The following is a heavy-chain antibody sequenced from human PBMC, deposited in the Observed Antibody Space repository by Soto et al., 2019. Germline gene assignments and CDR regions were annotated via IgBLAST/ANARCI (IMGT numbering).Heavy chain of an antibody. D-gene: IGHD2-15*01. V-gene: IGHV3-30*18. CDR3: AKFVLPGYYYYLDV. Sequence: QVQLVESGGGVVQPGRSLRLSCAASGFTFSSYGMHWVRQAPGKGLEWVAVISYDGSNKYYADSVKGRFTISRDNSKNTLYLQMNSLTAEDTAVYYCAKFVLPGYYYYLDVWGKGNTVTVSS. CDR2: ISYDGSNK. CDR1: GFTFSSYG. J-gene: IGHJ6*03.